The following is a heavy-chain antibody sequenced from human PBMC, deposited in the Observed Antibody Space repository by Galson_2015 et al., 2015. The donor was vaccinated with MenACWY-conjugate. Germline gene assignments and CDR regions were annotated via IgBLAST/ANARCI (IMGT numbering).Heavy chain of an antibody. CDR1: GFSFTDYW. V-gene: IGHV3-74*01. CDR2: INGDGSTT. D-gene: IGHD4-17*01. J-gene: IGHJ6*02. CDR3: VRESTSLTTFGMDG. Sequence: SLRLSCAASGFSFTDYWMHWVRQTPGKGLVWVSRINGDGSTTNYADSVEGRFTISRDNAKNTLYLQLSSLRAEDTAVYYRVRESTSLTTFGMDGWGQGTTVTVSS.